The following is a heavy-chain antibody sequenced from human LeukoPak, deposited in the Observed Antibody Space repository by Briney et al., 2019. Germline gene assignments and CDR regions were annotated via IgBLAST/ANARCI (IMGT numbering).Heavy chain of an antibody. CDR1: EYTFTGYY. J-gene: IGHJ4*02. V-gene: IGHV1-2*02. CDR3: ARVRIAVTGSLGY. D-gene: IGHD6-19*01. CDR2: INPNNGDT. Sequence: GASVEVSCKASEYTFTGYYIHWVRQAPGQGLEWMGWINPNNGDTNYAQKFQGRVTMTGDTSISTAYTELRRLRSDDTAIYYCARVRIAVTGSLGYWGQGTLVTVSS.